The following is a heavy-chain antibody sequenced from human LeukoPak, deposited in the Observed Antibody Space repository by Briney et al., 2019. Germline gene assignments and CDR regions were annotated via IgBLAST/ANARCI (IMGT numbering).Heavy chain of an antibody. CDR2: IYYSGST. J-gene: IGHJ3*02. CDR1: GGSISSYY. Sequence: SDTLSLTCTVSGGSISSYYWSWLRQPPAKGLEWIGYIYYSGSTNYNPSLKSRVTISVDTSKNQFSLKLSSVTAADTAVYYCARAPYSSSWFWVDAFDIWGQGTMVTVSS. CDR3: ARAPYSSSWFWVDAFDI. D-gene: IGHD6-13*01. V-gene: IGHV4-59*07.